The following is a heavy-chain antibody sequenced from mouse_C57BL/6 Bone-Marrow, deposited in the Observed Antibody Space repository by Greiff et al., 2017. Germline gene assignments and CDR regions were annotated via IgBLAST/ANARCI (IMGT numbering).Heavy chain of an antibody. CDR2: IDPENGDT. D-gene: IGHD2-2*01. V-gene: IGHV14-4*01. CDR3: TTGYYGYFYYFDY. Sequence: EVQLQQSGAELVRPGASVKLSCTASGFNIKDDYMHWVKQRPEQGLEWIGWIDPENGDTEYASKFQGKATITADTSSNTAYLQLSSLTSEDTAVYYGTTGYYGYFYYFDYWGQGTTLTVSS. J-gene: IGHJ2*01. CDR1: GFNIKDDY.